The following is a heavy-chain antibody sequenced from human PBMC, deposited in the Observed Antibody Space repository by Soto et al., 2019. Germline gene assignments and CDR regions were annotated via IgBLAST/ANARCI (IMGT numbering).Heavy chain of an antibody. CDR2: ISYDGNKK. Sequence: QVQLVESGGGVVQPGRSLRLSCAASGFTFNNYGIHWVRQAPGKGLEWVSFISYDGNKKYYADSVKGRFTISRDNSKNTLFLQMNSLRLEDTAVYFCAKDSTRDYYYYMDVW. D-gene: IGHD2-2*01. J-gene: IGHJ6*03. CDR3: AKDSTRDYYYYMDV. V-gene: IGHV3-30*18. CDR1: GFTFNNYG.